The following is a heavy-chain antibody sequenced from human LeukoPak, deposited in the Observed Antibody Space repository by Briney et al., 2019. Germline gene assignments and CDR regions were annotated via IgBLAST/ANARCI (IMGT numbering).Heavy chain of an antibody. Sequence: PGGSLRLSCAASGFTFSSYAMSWVRQAPGKGLEWVSAISGSGGSTYYADSVKGRFTISRDNSKNTLYLQMNSLRAEDTAVYYCAKGYYGSGRYPSGAFDIWGQGTMVTVSS. V-gene: IGHV3-23*01. CDR1: GFTFSSYA. CDR3: AKGYYGSGRYPSGAFDI. J-gene: IGHJ3*02. CDR2: ISGSGGST. D-gene: IGHD3-10*01.